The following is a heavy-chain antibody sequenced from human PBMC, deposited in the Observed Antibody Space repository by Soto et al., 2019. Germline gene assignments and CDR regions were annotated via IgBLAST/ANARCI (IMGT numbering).Heavy chain of an antibody. CDR1: GYIFTAYW. Sequence: PGESLKISCKGSGYIFTAYWITWVRQMPGKGLEWMGRIDPSDSYTDYSPSFQGHVTISVDKPTSSAFLQWNSLKASDTAMYYCARPIRLPDAYYYYYGLDVWGQGTTVTVSS. D-gene: IGHD2-2*01. CDR3: ARPIRLPDAYYYYYGLDV. J-gene: IGHJ6*02. CDR2: IDPSDSYT. V-gene: IGHV5-10-1*01.